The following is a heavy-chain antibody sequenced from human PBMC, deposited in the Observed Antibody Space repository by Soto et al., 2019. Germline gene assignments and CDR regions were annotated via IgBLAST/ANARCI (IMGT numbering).Heavy chain of an antibody. V-gene: IGHV4-59*01. CDR3: ARDYYDSSGYYQIFDY. J-gene: IGHJ4*02. Sequence: SETLSLTCTVSGGSISSYYWSWIRQPPGKGLEWIGYIYYSGSTNYNPSLKSRVTISVDTSKNQFSLKLSSVTAADTAVYYCARDYYDSSGYYQIFDYWGQGTLVTVSS. CDR2: IYYSGST. CDR1: GGSISSYY. D-gene: IGHD3-22*01.